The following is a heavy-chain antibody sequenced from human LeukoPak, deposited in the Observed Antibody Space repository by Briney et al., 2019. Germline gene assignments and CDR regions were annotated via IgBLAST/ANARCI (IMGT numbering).Heavy chain of an antibody. J-gene: IGHJ4*02. D-gene: IGHD2-15*01. CDR3: ARARDCSGGSCYSDY. V-gene: IGHV3-30*14. Sequence: GGSLRLSCAASGFTFSSYAMHWVRQAPGKGLEWVAVISYDGSNKYYADSVKGRFTISRDNSKNTLYLQMNSLRAEDTAVYYCARARDCSGGSCYSDYWGQGTLVTVSS. CDR1: GFTFSSYA. CDR2: ISYDGSNK.